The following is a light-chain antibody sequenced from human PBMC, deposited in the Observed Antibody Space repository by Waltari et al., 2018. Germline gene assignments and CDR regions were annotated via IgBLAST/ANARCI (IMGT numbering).Light chain of an antibody. J-gene: IGKJ4*01. CDR1: QSVGGKF. CDR2: STS. CDR3: QQYGNLPAT. Sequence: IVLTQSPGTLSRPPGARATLSSRAGQSVGGKFFLWYQQRPGQPPRLLIHSTSARATGVPDRFSGSGSGTDFTLTITRLEPEDFAVYSCQQYGNLPATFGGGTKVEIK. V-gene: IGKV3-20*01.